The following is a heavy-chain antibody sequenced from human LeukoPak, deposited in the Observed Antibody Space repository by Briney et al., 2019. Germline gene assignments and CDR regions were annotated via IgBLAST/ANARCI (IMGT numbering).Heavy chain of an antibody. J-gene: IGHJ6*02. D-gene: IGHD1-14*01. CDR2: ISDSGGNT. Sequence: GGSLRLSCAASGFTFSSYAMSWVRQAPGKGLEWVSAISDSGGNTYYADSVKGRFTISRDNSKNTLYLQMNRLRAEDTAVYYCSKYHHHNIFGMDVWGHGTMVTVSS. V-gene: IGHV3-23*01. CDR3: SKYHHHNIFGMDV. CDR1: GFTFSSYA.